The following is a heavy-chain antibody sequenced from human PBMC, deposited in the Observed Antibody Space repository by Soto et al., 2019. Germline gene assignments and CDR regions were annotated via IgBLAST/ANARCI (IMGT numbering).Heavy chain of an antibody. CDR2: INPKNGAT. CDR1: GNTFTGHF. D-gene: IGHD6-19*01. J-gene: IGHJ4*02. CDR3: ATNDGGGSGSQLNY. Sequence: VASVKVSCKASGNTFTGHFVHWVRQAPGQGLEWMGWINPKNGATNYAQNFQDWVTMTRDTSTTTAYMEVRRLRSDDTAVYYCATNDGGGSGSQLNYWGRGTLVTVSS. V-gene: IGHV1-2*04.